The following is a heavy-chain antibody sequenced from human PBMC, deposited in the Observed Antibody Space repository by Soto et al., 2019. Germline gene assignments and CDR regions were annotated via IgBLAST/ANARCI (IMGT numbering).Heavy chain of an antibody. Sequence: QVQLVESGGGLVKPGGSLRLSCAASGFTVSDSYMSWIRQAPGKGLEWVSYITSSGRTIYCADSVKGRFTISRDNAKNSLYLQMNSLRAEDTAVYYCAREVYGSGSYYVDYWGQGILVTVSS. CDR3: AREVYGSGSYYVDY. D-gene: IGHD3-10*01. CDR2: ITSSGRTI. CDR1: GFTVSDSY. J-gene: IGHJ4*02. V-gene: IGHV3-11*01.